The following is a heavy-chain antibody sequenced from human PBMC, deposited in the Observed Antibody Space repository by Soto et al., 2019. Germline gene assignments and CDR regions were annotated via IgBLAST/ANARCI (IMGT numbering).Heavy chain of an antibody. CDR3: ARDEWSTIIDY. J-gene: IGHJ4*02. CDR2: ISTYNSKT. Sequence: QVQLVQSGDEVKKPGASVKVSCRASGFDFTRYGVTWVRQGPGQGLEWMGWISTYNSKTKYAQNFQDRVTMTTEIFTNTAYMELRSLTPDDTDVYYCARDEWSTIIDYWGQGTLVTVSS. D-gene: IGHD3-3*01. CDR1: GFDFTRYG. V-gene: IGHV1-18*01.